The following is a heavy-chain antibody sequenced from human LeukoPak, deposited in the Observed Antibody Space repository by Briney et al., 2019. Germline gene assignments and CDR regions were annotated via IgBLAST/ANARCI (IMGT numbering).Heavy chain of an antibody. Sequence: KPSETLSLTCAVYGGSFSGYYWSWIRQPPGKALEWIGEINHSGSTNYNPSLKSRVTISVDTSKNQFSLKLSSVTAADTAVYYCARDSCSSTSCYQDYWGQGTLVTVSS. CDR3: ARDSCSSTSCYQDY. CDR1: GGSFSGYY. J-gene: IGHJ4*02. D-gene: IGHD2-2*01. V-gene: IGHV4-34*01. CDR2: INHSGST.